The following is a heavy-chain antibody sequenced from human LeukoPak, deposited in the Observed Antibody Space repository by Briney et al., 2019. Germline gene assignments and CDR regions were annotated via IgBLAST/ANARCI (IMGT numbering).Heavy chain of an antibody. V-gene: IGHV3-7*01. CDR2: IKQDGSEK. Sequence: GGSLRLSCAASGFTFSSYWMSWVRQAPGKGLEWVANIKQDGSEKYYVDSVKGRFTISRDNAKNSLYLQMNSLRAEDTAVYYCARWDRWLQSHFDYWGQGTLVTVSS. CDR1: GFTFSSYW. CDR3: ARWDRWLQSHFDY. J-gene: IGHJ4*02. D-gene: IGHD5-24*01.